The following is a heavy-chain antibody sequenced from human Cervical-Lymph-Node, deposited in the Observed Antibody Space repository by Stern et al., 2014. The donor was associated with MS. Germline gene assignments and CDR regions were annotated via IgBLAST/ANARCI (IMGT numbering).Heavy chain of an antibody. CDR2: IYWDGHK. J-gene: IGHJ6*02. CDR1: GFSLSTSGVG. CDR3: AHSSYYFHSGSRYYFYYYGMDV. D-gene: IGHD3-10*01. V-gene: IGHV2-5*02. Sequence: ESGPTLVKPTQTLTLTCTFSGFSLSTSGVGVAWIRQPPGKALEWLALIYWDGHKRYSPSLQSRLNITKDTSKNQVVFTMTNMDPVDTATYFCAHSSYYFHSGSRYYFYYYGMDVWGQGTTVTVSS.